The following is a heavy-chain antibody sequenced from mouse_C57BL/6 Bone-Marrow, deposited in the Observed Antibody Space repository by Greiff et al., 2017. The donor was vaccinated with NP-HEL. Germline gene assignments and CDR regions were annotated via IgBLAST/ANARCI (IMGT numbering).Heavy chain of an antibody. D-gene: IGHD1-1*01. J-gene: IGHJ2*01. V-gene: IGHV1-55*01. CDR2: IYPGSGST. Sequence: QVQLKQPGAELVKPGASVKMSCKASGYTFTSYWITWVKQRPGQGLEWIGDIYPGSGSTNYNEKFKSKATLTVDTSSSTAYMQLSSLTSEDSAVYYCARDPTYYGTDYWGQGTTLTVSS. CDR1: GYTFTSYW. CDR3: ARDPTYYGTDY.